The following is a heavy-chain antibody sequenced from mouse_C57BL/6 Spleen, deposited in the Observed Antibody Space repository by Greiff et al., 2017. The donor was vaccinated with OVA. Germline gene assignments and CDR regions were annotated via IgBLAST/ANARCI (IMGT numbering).Heavy chain of an antibody. CDR1: GYSFTGYY. D-gene: IGHD6-5*01. V-gene: IGHV1-42*01. J-gene: IGHJ2*01. CDR3: ARFAYDYFDY. Sequence: VQLKESGPELVKPGASVKISCKASGYSFTGYYMNWVKQSPEKSLEWIGEINPSTGGTTYNQKFKAKATLTVDKSSSTAYMQLKSLTSEDSAVYYCARFAYDYFDYWGQGTTLTVSS. CDR2: INPSTGGT.